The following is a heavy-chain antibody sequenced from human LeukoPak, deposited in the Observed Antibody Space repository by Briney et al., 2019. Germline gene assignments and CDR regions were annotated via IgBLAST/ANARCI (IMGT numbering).Heavy chain of an antibody. J-gene: IGHJ6*03. CDR1: GVSISSSNSY. V-gene: IGHV4-39*07. CDR2: IYYSGNT. Sequence: NPSETLSLTCTVSGVSISSSNSYWGWIRQPPGKGLEWIGSIYYSGNTYYNASLKSQVSISIDTSKNQFSLKLSSVTAADTAVYYCARDRYYYYYMDVWGKGTTVTVSS. CDR3: ARDRYYYYYMDV.